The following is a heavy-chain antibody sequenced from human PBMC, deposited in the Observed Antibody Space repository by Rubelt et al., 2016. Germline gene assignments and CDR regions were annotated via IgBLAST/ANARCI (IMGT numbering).Heavy chain of an antibody. Sequence: QVQLVQSGAEVKKPGASVKVSCKASGYTFTSYGISWVRQAPGQGLEWMGWISAYNGNTNYAKKLQGRVTMTTDTSASTAYMELRSLRSDDTAVYYCARDPLPVRGVIMTPTHWGQGTLVTVSS. D-gene: IGHD3-10*01. V-gene: IGHV1-18*01. J-gene: IGHJ4*02. CDR2: ISAYNGNT. CDR1: GYTFTSYG. CDR3: ARDPLPVRGVIMTPTH.